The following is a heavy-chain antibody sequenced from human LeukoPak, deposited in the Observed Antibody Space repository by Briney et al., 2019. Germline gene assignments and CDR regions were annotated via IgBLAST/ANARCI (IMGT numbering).Heavy chain of an antibody. CDR3: TTDLQVVVITKPPQDY. CDR2: IKSKTDGGTT. CDR1: GFTFSNAW. V-gene: IGHV3-15*01. Sequence: PGGSLRLSCAASGFTFSNAWMSWVRQAPGKGLEWVGRIKSKTDGGTTDYAAPVKGRFTISRDDSKNTLYLQMNSLKTEDTAVYYCTTDLQVVVITKPPQDYWGQGTLVTVSS. J-gene: IGHJ4*02. D-gene: IGHD3-22*01.